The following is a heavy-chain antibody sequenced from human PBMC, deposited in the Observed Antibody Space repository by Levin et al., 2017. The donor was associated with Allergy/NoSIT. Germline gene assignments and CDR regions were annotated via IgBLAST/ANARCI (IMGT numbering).Heavy chain of an antibody. Sequence: GGSLRLSCAASGFTFSSYAMSWVRQAPGRGLEWVSSISGSGGSTYYADSVKGRFTISRDNSKNTLYLQMNSLRAEDTAVYHCAKGLSSSSTVPWFDPWGQGTLVTVSS. CDR1: GFTFSSYA. CDR3: AKGLSSSSTVPWFDP. D-gene: IGHD2-2*01. CDR2: ISGSGGST. V-gene: IGHV3-23*01. J-gene: IGHJ5*02.